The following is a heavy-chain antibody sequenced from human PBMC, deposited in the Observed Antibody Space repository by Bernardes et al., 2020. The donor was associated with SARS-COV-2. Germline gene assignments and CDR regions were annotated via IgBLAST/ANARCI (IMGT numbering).Heavy chain of an antibody. CDR2: LNPLFGTS. V-gene: IGHV1-69*13. D-gene: IGHD6-19*01. J-gene: IGHJ6*02. Sequence: SVKVSCKASGGTLSSDAISWVRQAPGQGLEWMGGLNPLFGTSNYAQKVQGRVTITADESTTKVYMELRSLTSDDTAVYFCAGDFISVAGFAYFYYGMDVWGQGTTVTVAS. CDR3: AGDFISVAGFAYFYYGMDV. CDR1: GGTLSSDA.